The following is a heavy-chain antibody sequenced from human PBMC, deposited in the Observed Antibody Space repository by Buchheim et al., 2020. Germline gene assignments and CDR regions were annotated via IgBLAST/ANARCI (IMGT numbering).Heavy chain of an antibody. D-gene: IGHD3-10*01. CDR2: VSYSGTS. Sequence: QLHLQESGPGLVRPSETLSLTCGVSGVSIIETNYYWGWIRQAPGKGLEWIGTVSYSGTSYYNPSLQSRVTISVDTSRNQFSLSLRSVTATDSAVYYCAKSPPGSYYNWFDPWGQGT. CDR3: AKSPPGSYYNWFDP. J-gene: IGHJ5*02. CDR1: GVSIIETNYY. V-gene: IGHV4-39*01.